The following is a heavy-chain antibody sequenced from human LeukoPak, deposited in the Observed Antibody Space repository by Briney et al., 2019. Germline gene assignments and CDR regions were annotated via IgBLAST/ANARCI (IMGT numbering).Heavy chain of an antibody. CDR3: ARDFLDYSNYYYYGMDV. Sequence: SVKVSCKASGGTFSSYAISWVRQAPGQGLEWMGGIIPIFGTANYAQEFQGRVTITADESTSTAYMELSSLRSEDTAVYYCARDFLDYSNYYYYGMDVWGQGTTVTVSS. CDR1: GGTFSSYA. J-gene: IGHJ6*02. D-gene: IGHD4-11*01. CDR2: IIPIFGTA. V-gene: IGHV1-69*13.